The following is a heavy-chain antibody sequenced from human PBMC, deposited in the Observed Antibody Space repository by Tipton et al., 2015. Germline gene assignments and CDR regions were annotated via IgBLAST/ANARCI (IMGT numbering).Heavy chain of an antibody. Sequence: TLSLTCTVSGGSISNNYWGWIRQPPGKGLEYIGYIFYSGDTNYNPSLKSRVSMSVDTSKNQISLTLTSVTAADTAVYYCARDLEHGMDVWGHGTTVTVSS. CDR1: GGSISNNY. CDR2: IFYSGDT. CDR3: ARDLEHGMDV. V-gene: IGHV4-59*13. J-gene: IGHJ6*02. D-gene: IGHD5-24*01.